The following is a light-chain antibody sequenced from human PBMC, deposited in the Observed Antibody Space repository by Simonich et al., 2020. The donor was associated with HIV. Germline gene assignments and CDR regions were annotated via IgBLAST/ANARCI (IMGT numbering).Light chain of an antibody. CDR3: QQYYITPHT. CDR1: RSVLYNSNNKNY. Sequence: DIVMTQSPDSLAVSLGERATINCKSSRSVLYNSNNKNYVAWHQQKPGQPPKLLIYWASTRESGVPDRCSGSGSETDFTLTISSLQAEDVAVYYCQQYYITPHTFGQGTKVEIK. V-gene: IGKV4-1*01. J-gene: IGKJ1*01. CDR2: WAS.